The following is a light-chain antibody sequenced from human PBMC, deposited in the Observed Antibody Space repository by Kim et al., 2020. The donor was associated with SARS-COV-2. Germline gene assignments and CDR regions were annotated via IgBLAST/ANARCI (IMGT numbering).Light chain of an antibody. V-gene: IGKV3-20*01. Sequence: LSSGERATLSCRASQSGSSSYLAWYQQKPGQAPRLLIYGASSRATGIPDRFSGSGSGTDFTLTISRLEPEDFAVYYCQQYGSSPRTFGQGTKLEI. CDR3: QQYGSSPRT. CDR2: GAS. J-gene: IGKJ2*01. CDR1: QSGSSSY.